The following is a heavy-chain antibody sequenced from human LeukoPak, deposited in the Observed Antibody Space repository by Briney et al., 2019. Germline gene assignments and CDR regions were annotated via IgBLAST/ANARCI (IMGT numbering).Heavy chain of an antibody. Sequence: PGGSLRLSCAASKFTFSSYAMHWVRQAPGKGLEWVAVISYDGSNKYYADSVKGRFTISRDNSKNTLYLQMNSLRAEDTAVYYCARRAGDYSHPYDYWGQGTLVTVSS. CDR2: ISYDGSNK. J-gene: IGHJ4*02. D-gene: IGHD3-22*01. CDR1: KFTFSSYA. V-gene: IGHV3-30*14. CDR3: ARRAGDYSHPYDY.